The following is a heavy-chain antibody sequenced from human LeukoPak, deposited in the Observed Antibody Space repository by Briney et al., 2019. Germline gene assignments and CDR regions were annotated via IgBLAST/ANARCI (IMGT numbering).Heavy chain of an antibody. V-gene: IGHV4-59*01. CDR2: IYYSGST. CDR3: ARHAYCGGDCYSRPRAFDI. J-gene: IGHJ3*02. CDR1: GGSISSYY. Sequence: SETLSLTGTVSGGSISSYYWSWIRQPPGKGLEWIGYIYYSGSTNYNPSLKSRVTISVDTSKNQFSLKLSSVTAADTAVYYCARHAYCGGDCYSRPRAFDIWGQGTMVTVSS. D-gene: IGHD2-21*02.